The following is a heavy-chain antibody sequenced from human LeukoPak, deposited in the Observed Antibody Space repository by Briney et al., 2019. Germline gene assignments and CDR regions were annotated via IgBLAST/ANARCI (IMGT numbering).Heavy chain of an antibody. J-gene: IGHJ3*02. Sequence: SVKVSCKASGGTFSSYAISWVRQAPGQGLEWMGGIIPIFGTANYAQKFQGRVTITADESTSTAYMELSSLRSEDTAVYYCARVLNGDNGSHAFDIWGQGTMVTVSS. CDR2: IIPIFGTA. D-gene: IGHD4-17*01. CDR3: ARVLNGDNGSHAFDI. V-gene: IGHV1-69*13. CDR1: GGTFSSYA.